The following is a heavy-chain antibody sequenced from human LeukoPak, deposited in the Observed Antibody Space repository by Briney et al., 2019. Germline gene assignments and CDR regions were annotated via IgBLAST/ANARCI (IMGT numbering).Heavy chain of an antibody. CDR1: GFTFGNFW. D-gene: IGHD4-17*01. J-gene: IGHJ1*01. CDR3: AWGTDAEYFHR. V-gene: IGHV3-7*04. Sequence: GGSLRLSCAASGFTFGNFWMSWVRQAPGRGLEWVASMKGDGRSINYVESVKGRFTISRDNARNSLYLQMSSLRAEDTAVYYCAWGTDAEYFHRWGQGTLVTVSS. CDR2: MKGDGRSI.